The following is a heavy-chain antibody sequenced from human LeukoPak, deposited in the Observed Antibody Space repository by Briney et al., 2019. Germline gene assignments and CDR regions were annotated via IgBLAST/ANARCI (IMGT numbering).Heavy chain of an antibody. CDR2: INHSGST. J-gene: IGHJ6*03. CDR1: GGSISGYY. D-gene: IGHD2-15*01. V-gene: IGHV4-34*01. Sequence: SETLSLTCTVSGGSISGYYWNWILQPPGKGLEWIGEINHSGSTNYNPSLKSRVTISVDTSKNQFSLKLNSVTAADTAVYYCASFYCSGGSCYQYYSYYYMDVWGKGTTVTISS. CDR3: ASFYCSGGSCYQYYSYYYMDV.